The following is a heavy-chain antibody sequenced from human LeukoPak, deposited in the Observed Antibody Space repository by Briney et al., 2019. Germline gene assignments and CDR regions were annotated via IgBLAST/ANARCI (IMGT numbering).Heavy chain of an antibody. CDR1: GFTFSSYG. D-gene: IGHD4-17*01. Sequence: GGSLRLSCAASGFTFSSYGMHWVRQAPGKGLEWVAVISYDGSNKYYADSVKGRFTISRDNSKNTLYLQMNSLRAEDTAVYYCAKDWATVTTDYVPGIDYWGQGTLATVSS. J-gene: IGHJ4*02. V-gene: IGHV3-30*18. CDR2: ISYDGSNK. CDR3: AKDWATVTTDYVPGIDY.